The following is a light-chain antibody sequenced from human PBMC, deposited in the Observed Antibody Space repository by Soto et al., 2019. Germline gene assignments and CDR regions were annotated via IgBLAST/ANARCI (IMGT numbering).Light chain of an antibody. CDR1: QSVNSAY. V-gene: IGKV3D-20*02. Sequence: EIVLTQSPGTLSLSPGERATLSCRASQSVNSAYLAWYQQKPGQAPRLLIYGASNRAAGIPDRFSGSGSGTDFTLTISRLEPEDFAVYYCQQRSNFMYTFGQGTKVEIK. J-gene: IGKJ2*01. CDR3: QQRSNFMYT. CDR2: GAS.